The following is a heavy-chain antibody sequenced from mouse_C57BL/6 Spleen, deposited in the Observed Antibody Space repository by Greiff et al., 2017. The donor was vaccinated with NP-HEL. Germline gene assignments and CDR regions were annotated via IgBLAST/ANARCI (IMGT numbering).Heavy chain of an antibody. CDR2: IDPENGDT. D-gene: IGHD2-4*01. J-gene: IGHJ4*01. Sequence: VQLQQSGAELVRPGASVKLSCTASGFNIKDDYMHWVKQRPEQGLEWIGWIDPENGDTAYASKFQGKATITADTSSNTAYLQLSSLTSEDTAVYYCTNYDYDENAMDYWGQGTSVTVSS. CDR1: GFNIKDDY. V-gene: IGHV14-4*01. CDR3: TNYDYDENAMDY.